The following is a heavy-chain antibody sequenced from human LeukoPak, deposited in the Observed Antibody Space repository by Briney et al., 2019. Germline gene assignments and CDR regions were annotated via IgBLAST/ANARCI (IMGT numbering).Heavy chain of an antibody. J-gene: IGHJ4*02. V-gene: IGHV1-69*01. Sequence: ASVKVSCKASGGTFSGYAISWVRQAPGQGLEWMGGIIPIFGTANYAQKFQGRVTITADESTSTAYMELSSLRSEDTAVYYCASLYYYDSSGYSDYWGQGTLVTVSS. D-gene: IGHD3-22*01. CDR1: GGTFSGYA. CDR3: ASLYYYDSSGYSDY. CDR2: IIPIFGTA.